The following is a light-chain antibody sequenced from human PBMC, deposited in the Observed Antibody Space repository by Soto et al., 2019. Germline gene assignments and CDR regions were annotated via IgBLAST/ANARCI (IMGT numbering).Light chain of an antibody. Sequence: DIQMTQSPSTLSASVGDRVTITCRSSQSISGYLAWYQQKPGKAPKLLIYDASSLESGVPSRFSGSASGTEFTLTISSLQPDDFATYYCQQTYTTPFTFGQGTKVDIK. J-gene: IGKJ3*01. CDR2: DAS. V-gene: IGKV1-5*01. CDR3: QQTYTTPFT. CDR1: QSISGY.